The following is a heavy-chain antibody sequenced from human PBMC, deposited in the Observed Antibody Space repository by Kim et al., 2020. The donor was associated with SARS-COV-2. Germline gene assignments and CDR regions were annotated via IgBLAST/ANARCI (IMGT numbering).Heavy chain of an antibody. Sequence: NTKYSQKFQGRVTITRDTSASTAYMELSSLRSEDTAVYYCASPVVGAMDYWGQGTLVTVSS. J-gene: IGHJ4*02. CDR3: ASPVVGAMDY. D-gene: IGHD1-26*01. V-gene: IGHV1-3*01. CDR2: NT.